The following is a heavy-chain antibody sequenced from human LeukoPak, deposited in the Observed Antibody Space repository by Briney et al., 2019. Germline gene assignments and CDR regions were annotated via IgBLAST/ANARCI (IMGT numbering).Heavy chain of an antibody. D-gene: IGHD3-10*01. V-gene: IGHV1-2*02. CDR2: INPNSGGT. J-gene: IGHJ5*02. CDR3: ARGPVYNGSGSYYNWFDP. CDR1: GYTFTGYY. Sequence: GAPVKVSCKASGYTFTGYYMHWVRQAPGQGLEWMGWINPNSGGTNYAQKFQGRVTMTRDTSISTAYMELSRLRSDDTAVYYCARGPVYNGSGSYYNWFDPWGQGTLVTVSS.